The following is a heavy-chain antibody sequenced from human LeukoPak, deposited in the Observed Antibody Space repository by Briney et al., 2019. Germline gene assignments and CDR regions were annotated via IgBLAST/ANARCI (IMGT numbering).Heavy chain of an antibody. J-gene: IGHJ4*02. CDR3: ARGAAAIRGGIDY. V-gene: IGHV6-1*01. CDR2: TYYRSKWKS. Sequence: SQTLSLTCAISGDSVSSKSSTWYWVRQSPSRGLEWLGRTYYRSKWKSDYALSEKSRITINPDTSKNQFTLQLKSVTSEDTAVYYCARGAAAIRGGIDYWGQGTLVTVSS. CDR1: GDSVSSKSST. D-gene: IGHD6-13*01.